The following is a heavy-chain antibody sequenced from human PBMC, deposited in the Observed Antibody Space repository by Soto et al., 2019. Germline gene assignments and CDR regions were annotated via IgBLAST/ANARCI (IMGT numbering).Heavy chain of an antibody. V-gene: IGHV4-59*08. CDR1: GPSISSYY. D-gene: IGHD1-26*01. CDR3: ARRYGSAIDY. Sequence: PSDTLSLTCTVSGPSISSYYWSWIRQPPGKGLEWIGYIYYSGSTNYNPSLKSRVTISVDTSKNQFSLKLSSVTAADTAVYYCARRYGSAIDYWGKGTLVTVS. CDR2: IYYSGST. J-gene: IGHJ4*02.